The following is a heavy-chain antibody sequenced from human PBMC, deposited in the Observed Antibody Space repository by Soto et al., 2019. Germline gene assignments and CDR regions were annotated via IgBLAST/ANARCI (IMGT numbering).Heavy chain of an antibody. CDR1: GFTFSSFN. Sequence: EVQLVESGGGLVQPGGSLRLSCAASGFTFSSFNMNWVRQAPGKGLEWVSFVTSGGGTIYYADSVKGRFTISRDNAKDSLYLQMNSLRAEDTAVYYCAMRLGYCSGGSCPTDYWGQGTLVTVSS. V-gene: IGHV3-48*01. J-gene: IGHJ4*02. D-gene: IGHD2-15*01. CDR2: VTSGGGTI. CDR3: AMRLGYCSGGSCPTDY.